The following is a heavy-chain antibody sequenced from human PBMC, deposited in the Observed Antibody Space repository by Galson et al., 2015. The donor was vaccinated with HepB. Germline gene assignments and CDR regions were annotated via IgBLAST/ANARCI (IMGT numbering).Heavy chain of an antibody. CDR3: ARGGWGYSGSYYDAFDI. Sequence: SVKVSCKASGYTFTSYAMHWVRQAPGQRLEWMGWINAGNGNTKYSQKFQGRVTITRDTSASTAYMELSSLRSEDTAVYYCARGGWGYSGSYYDAFDIWGQGTMVTVSS. CDR1: GYTFTSYA. CDR2: INAGNGNT. V-gene: IGHV1-3*01. J-gene: IGHJ3*02. D-gene: IGHD1-26*01.